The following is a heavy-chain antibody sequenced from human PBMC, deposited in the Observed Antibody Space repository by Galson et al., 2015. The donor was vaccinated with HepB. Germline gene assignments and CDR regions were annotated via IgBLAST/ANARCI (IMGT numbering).Heavy chain of an antibody. J-gene: IGHJ4*02. D-gene: IGHD3-22*01. Sequence: SLRLSCAASGFTFSGYAMHWVRQAPGKGLEWVAVISYDGSNKYYADSVKGRFTISRDNSKNTLYLQMNSLRAEDTAVYYCARGAMIVVEMGYDYWGQGTLVTVSS. CDR1: GFTFSGYA. CDR3: ARGAMIVVEMGYDY. CDR2: ISYDGSNK. V-gene: IGHV3-30-3*01.